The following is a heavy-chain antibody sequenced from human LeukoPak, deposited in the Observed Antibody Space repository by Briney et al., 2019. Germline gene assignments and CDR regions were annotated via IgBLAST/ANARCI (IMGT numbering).Heavy chain of an antibody. CDR2: IYYSGST. Sequence: SETLSLTCTVSGGSISSSSYYWGWIRQPPGKGLEWIGSIYYSGSTYYNPSLKSRVTISVDTSKNQFSLKLSSVTAADTAVYYCARGFSSLSPFYYYYYYMDVWGKGTTVTVSS. CDR3: ARGFSSLSPFYYYYYYMDV. D-gene: IGHD3-16*01. J-gene: IGHJ6*03. V-gene: IGHV4-39*07. CDR1: GGSISSSSYY.